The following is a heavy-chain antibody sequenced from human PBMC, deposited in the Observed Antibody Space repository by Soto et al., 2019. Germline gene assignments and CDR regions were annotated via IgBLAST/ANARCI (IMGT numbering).Heavy chain of an antibody. J-gene: IGHJ6*02. V-gene: IGHV1-2*02. CDR1: GYTFTGYY. Sequence: VSVKVSCKASGYTFTGYYMHWVRQAPGRGLEWMGWINPNSGGTNYAQNFQGRVTMTRDTSISTAYMELSRLRSDDTAVYYCARVYYYDSSGTSSVGYYYGMDVWGQGTTVTVSS. CDR2: INPNSGGT. CDR3: ARVYYYDSSGTSSVGYYYGMDV. D-gene: IGHD3-22*01.